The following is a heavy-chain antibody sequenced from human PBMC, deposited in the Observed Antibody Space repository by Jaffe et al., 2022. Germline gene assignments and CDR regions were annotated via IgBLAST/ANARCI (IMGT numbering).Heavy chain of an antibody. J-gene: IGHJ4*02. D-gene: IGHD7-27*01. Sequence: QVQLQESGPGLVKPSQTLSLTCTVSGGSISSGSYYWSWIRQPAGKGLEWIGRIYTSGSTNYNPSLKSRVTISVDTSKNQFSLKLSSVTAADTAVYYCASTGLIPSSWGSWRRSDFDYWGQGTLVTVSS. CDR1: GGSISSGSYY. CDR2: IYTSGST. CDR3: ASTGLIPSSWGSWRRSDFDY. V-gene: IGHV4-61*02.